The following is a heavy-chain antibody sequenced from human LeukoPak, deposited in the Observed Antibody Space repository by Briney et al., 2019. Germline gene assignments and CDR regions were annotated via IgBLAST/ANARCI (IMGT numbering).Heavy chain of an antibody. Sequence: SETLSLTCTVSGGSISSSYWDWIRQPPAKGLEWMGYIHYSCNKNYTPTLRNRLTMSADTSKNQFSLKLSSVTAVDTAVYYCVRGYYDSSGSSNTFDIWGQGTMVTVAS. D-gene: IGHD3-22*01. V-gene: IGHV4-59*13. J-gene: IGHJ3*02. CDR2: IHYSCNK. CDR1: GGSISSSY. CDR3: VRGYYDSSGSSNTFDI.